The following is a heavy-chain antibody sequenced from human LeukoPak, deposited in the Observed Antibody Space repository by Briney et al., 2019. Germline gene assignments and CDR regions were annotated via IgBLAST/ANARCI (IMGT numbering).Heavy chain of an antibody. J-gene: IGHJ4*02. CDR2: MHYSGET. CDR1: HGSITTISYY. CDR3: ATHERGVNPSTWFGDY. Sequence: SETLSLTCTVSHGSITTISYYWGWVRQSPGKGLEWIGSMHYSGETSYNPSPKSRVTISVDTSKNHFSLRLSSVTAADTAVYYCATHERGVNPSTWFGDYWGQGALVTVSS. V-gene: IGHV4-39*02. D-gene: IGHD6-13*01.